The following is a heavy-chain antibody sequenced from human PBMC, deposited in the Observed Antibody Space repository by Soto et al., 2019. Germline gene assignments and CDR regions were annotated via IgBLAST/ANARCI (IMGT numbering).Heavy chain of an antibody. CDR3: ARYLRITTTIIVISYYYYGMDV. CDR2: INPSGGST. V-gene: IGHV1-46*01. D-gene: IGHD3-22*01. Sequence: ASVKVSCKASGYTFTSYYMHWVRQAPGQGLEWMGIINPSGGSTSYAQKFQGRVTMTRDTSTSTVYMELSSLRSEDTAVYYCARYLRITTTIIVISYYYYGMDVWGQGTTVTVSS. J-gene: IGHJ6*02. CDR1: GYTFTSYY.